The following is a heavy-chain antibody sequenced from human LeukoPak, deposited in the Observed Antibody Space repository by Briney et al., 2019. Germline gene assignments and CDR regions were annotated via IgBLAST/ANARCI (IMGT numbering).Heavy chain of an antibody. CDR2: ICGRGSTK. J-gene: IGHJ4*02. CDR1: GFTFSTYN. Sequence: GGSLRLSCAASGFTFSTYNMNWVRQAPGKGLEWVSYICGRGSTKYYADSVKGRFTISRDNAENSLYLQMNGLRAEDTAVYYCARDLYYYGSGNYVPGLPDYWGQGTLVTVSS. CDR3: ARDLYYYGSGNYVPGLPDY. D-gene: IGHD3-10*01. V-gene: IGHV3-48*04.